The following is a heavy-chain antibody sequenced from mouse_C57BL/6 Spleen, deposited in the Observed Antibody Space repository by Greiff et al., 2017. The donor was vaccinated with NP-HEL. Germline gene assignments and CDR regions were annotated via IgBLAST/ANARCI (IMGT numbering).Heavy chain of an antibody. D-gene: IGHD2-3*01. CDR1: GYAFTNYL. CDR2: INPGSGGT. CDR3: ARDLDDGYYWYFDV. V-gene: IGHV1-54*01. Sequence: VQLQQSGAELVRPGTSVKVSCKASGYAFTNYLIEWVKQRPGQGLEWIGVINPGSGGTNYNEKFKGKATLTADKSSSTAYMQLSSLTSEDSAVYFCARDLDDGYYWYFDVWGTGTTVTVSS. J-gene: IGHJ1*03.